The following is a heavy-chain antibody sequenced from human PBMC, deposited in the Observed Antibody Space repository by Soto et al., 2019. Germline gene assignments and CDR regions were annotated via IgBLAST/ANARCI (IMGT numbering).Heavy chain of an antibody. CDR2: MNPNSGNT. CDR1: GYTFTSYD. CDR3: ARGYDYGDPPNYYYYYMDV. D-gene: IGHD4-17*01. Sequence: ASVKVSCKASGYTFTSYDINWVRQATGQGLEWMGWMNPNSGNTGYAQKFQGRVTMTRNTSISTAYMELSSLRSEDTAVYYCARGYDYGDPPNYYYYYMDVWGKGTTVTVSS. J-gene: IGHJ6*03. V-gene: IGHV1-8*01.